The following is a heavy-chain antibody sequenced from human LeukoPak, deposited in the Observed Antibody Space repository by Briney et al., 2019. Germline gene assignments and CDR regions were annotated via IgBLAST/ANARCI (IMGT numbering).Heavy chain of an antibody. J-gene: IGHJ4*02. V-gene: IGHV3-48*03. CDR3: ARNLGGPTCYYIDC. CDR2: MSSGSTII. CDR1: GFTLSGYE. Sequence: GGSLRLSCAASGFTLSGYEMNWVRQAPGEGLEWVAYMSSGSTIITYADSVKGRFTISRDNAKKPLSRQMDSLRAENTAIYYCARNLGGPTCYYIDCGGRGVLVSLS. D-gene: IGHD3-3*01.